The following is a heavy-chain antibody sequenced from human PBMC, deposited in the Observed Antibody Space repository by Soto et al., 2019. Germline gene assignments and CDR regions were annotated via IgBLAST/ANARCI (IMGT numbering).Heavy chain of an antibody. CDR1: GYTVSSNY. CDR3: ARVRVHWWLMDAFDI. Sequence: GGSLRLSCAASGYTVSSNYMSWVRQAPGKGLEWVSVIYSGGSTYYADSVKDRFTISRDNSKNTLYLQMNSLRAEDTAVYYCARVRVHWWLMDAFDIWGQGTMVTVSS. CDR2: IYSGGST. D-gene: IGHD2-15*01. J-gene: IGHJ3*02. V-gene: IGHV3-53*01.